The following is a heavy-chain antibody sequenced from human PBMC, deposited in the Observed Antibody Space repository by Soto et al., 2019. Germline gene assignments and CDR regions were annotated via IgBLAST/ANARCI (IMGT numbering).Heavy chain of an antibody. J-gene: IGHJ6*02. Sequence: QVQLVESGGGVVQPGRSLRLSCAASGFTFSSYGMHWVRQAPGKGLEWVAVIWYDGSNKYYADSVKGRFTISRDNSKNTLYLQMTSLRAEPTAVYYCASGSCVRYCSGRSCSHYYYYGMDVWGQGTTVTVSS. CDR3: ASGSCVRYCSGRSCSHYYYYGMDV. CDR2: IWYDGSNK. D-gene: IGHD2-15*01. CDR1: GFTFSSYG. V-gene: IGHV3-33*01.